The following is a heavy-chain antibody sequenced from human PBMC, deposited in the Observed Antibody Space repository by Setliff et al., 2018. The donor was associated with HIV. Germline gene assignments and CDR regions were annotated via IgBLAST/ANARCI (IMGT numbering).Heavy chain of an antibody. Sequence: LRLSCAASGFTFSPYSMNWVRQTPGKGLEWVSYITGDSATIYYADSVKGRFTIARDNAKNSLYLQMNSLRAEDTALYYCARSVHFGFDLWGRGTLVTVSS. D-gene: IGHD3-10*01. CDR1: GFTFSPYS. CDR3: ARSVHFGFDL. V-gene: IGHV3-48*01. J-gene: IGHJ2*01. CDR2: ITGDSATI.